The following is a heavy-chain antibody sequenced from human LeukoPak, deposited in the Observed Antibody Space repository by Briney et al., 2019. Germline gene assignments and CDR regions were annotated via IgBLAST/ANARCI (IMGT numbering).Heavy chain of an antibody. Sequence: GWSLRLSCAASGFTFSSYSMNWVRQAPGKGLEWVSFISSSSGYIYYADSVKGRFTISRDNAKNSLYLQMNSLRAEDTAVYYCARGLSGTRFDYWGQGTLVTVSS. CDR3: ARGLSGTRFDY. J-gene: IGHJ4*02. V-gene: IGHV3-21*01. CDR2: ISSSSGYI. CDR1: GFTFSSYS. D-gene: IGHD1-7*01.